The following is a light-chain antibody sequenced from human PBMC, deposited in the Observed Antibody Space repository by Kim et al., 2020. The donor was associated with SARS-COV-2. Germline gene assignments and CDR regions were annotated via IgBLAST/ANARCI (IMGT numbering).Light chain of an antibody. CDR1: HSICGH. Sequence: VSPGERATLSCRASHSICGHFAWYQQKPGQAPRRLIFGESTRATGIPDRCSGSGSVTEFTLTISSLQSEDFADYYSQQYNNGPKTFGQGSKVDIK. CDR3: QQYNNGPKT. J-gene: IGKJ1*01. CDR2: GES. V-gene: IGKV3-15*01.